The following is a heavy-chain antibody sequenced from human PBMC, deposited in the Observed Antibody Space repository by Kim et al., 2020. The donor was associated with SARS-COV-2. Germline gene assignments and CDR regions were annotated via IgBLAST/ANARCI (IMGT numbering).Heavy chain of an antibody. CDR3: AKDVDYYGSGSYYNGPVFDY. Sequence: GGSLRLSCAASGFTFSSYAMSWVRQAPGKGLEWVSAISGSGGSTYYADSVKGRFTISRDNSKNTLYLQMNSLRAEDTAVYYCAKDVDYYGSGSYYNGPVFDYWGQGTLVPVSS. V-gene: IGHV3-23*01. J-gene: IGHJ4*02. CDR1: GFTFSSYA. D-gene: IGHD3-10*01. CDR2: ISGSGGST.